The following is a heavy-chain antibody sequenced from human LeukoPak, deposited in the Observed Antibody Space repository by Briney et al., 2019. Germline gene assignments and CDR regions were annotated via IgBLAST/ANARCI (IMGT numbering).Heavy chain of an antibody. J-gene: IGHJ6*02. CDR1: GGSISSYY. CDR3: ARVGTSYGMDA. V-gene: IGHV4-59*01. Sequence: SETLSLTCTVSGGSISSYYWSWIRQPPGKGLEWIGYIYYSGSTNYNPSLKSRVTISVDTSKNQFSLKLSSVTAADTAVYYCARVGTSYGMDAWGQGTTVTVSS. CDR2: IYYSGST.